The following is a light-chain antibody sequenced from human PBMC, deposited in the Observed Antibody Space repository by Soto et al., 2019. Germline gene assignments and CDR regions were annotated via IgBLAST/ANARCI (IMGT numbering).Light chain of an antibody. CDR1: QSISIY. V-gene: IGKV1-39*01. CDR3: QQYNKWPIT. Sequence: IQMPQYTSSLSASLGDRVSITCRASQSISIYLNWYQLKPGKAPNLLMYGASYLKSGVPTRFSGGGSGTEFTLTISSLQSEDSAFYYCQQYNKWPITFGQGTRLEIK. CDR2: GAS. J-gene: IGKJ5*01.